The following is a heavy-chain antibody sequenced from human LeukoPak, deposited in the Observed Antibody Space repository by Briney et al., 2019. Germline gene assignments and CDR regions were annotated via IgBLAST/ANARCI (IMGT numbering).Heavy chain of an antibody. CDR2: VNRDGSET. J-gene: IGHJ6*02. Sequence: GGSLRLSCAASGFTLSNHWMTWVRQVPGRGPEWVANVNRDGSETYYLDSVKGRFTISKDNAKNSLYLQMNSLRVEDTALYHCARNNGMDVWGQGTTVIVSS. V-gene: IGHV3-7*03. CDR3: ARNNGMDV. CDR1: GFTLSNHW.